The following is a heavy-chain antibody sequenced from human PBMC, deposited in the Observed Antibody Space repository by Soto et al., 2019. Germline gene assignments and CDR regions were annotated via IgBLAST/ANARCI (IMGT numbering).Heavy chain of an antibody. CDR2: IYYTGST. V-gene: IGHV4-59*08. CDR1: GGSLDNYY. CDR3: ARSGGIFGRYYFAY. Sequence: XXTLCLPWSVAGGSLDNYYRGWIPQPPGKALEWIAYIYYTGSTNYTPSLKSRVTISVDTSKNQFSLNLSSVTAADTAVYYCARSGGIFGRYYFAYWGQGALVTVSS. D-gene: IGHD3-3*02. J-gene: IGHJ4*02.